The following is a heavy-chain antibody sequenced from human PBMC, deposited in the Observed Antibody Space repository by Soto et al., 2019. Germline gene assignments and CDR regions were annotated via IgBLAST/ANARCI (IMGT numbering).Heavy chain of an antibody. D-gene: IGHD3-10*01. CDR2: ISSSSSYI. V-gene: IGHV3-21*01. Sequence: GSLRLSCAASGFTFSSYSMNWVRQAPGKGLEWVSSISSSSSYIYYADSVKGRFTISRDNAKNSLYLQMNSLRAEDTAVYYCARERITKNRYYYYYYGMDVWGQGTTVTVSS. CDR1: GFTFSSYS. CDR3: ARERITKNRYYYYYYGMDV. J-gene: IGHJ6*02.